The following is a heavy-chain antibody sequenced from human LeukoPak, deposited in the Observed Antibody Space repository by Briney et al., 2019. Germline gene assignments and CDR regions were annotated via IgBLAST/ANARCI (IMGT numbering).Heavy chain of an antibody. CDR3: ARVGGSSYLDAFDI. Sequence: PSETLSLTRTVSGGSISSYYWIWVRQPAGKGLEWIGRIYSSGSPNYSPSLKSRVSMSLDASKNQFSLKVNSVTAADTAVYYCARVGGSSYLDAFDIWGPGTMVTVSS. CDR2: IYSSGSP. V-gene: IGHV4-4*07. D-gene: IGHD1-26*01. CDR1: GGSISSYY. J-gene: IGHJ3*02.